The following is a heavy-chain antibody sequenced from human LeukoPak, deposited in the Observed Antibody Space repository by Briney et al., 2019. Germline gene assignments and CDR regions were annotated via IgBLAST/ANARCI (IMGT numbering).Heavy chain of an antibody. CDR2: INHSGSA. CDR1: GGSLSGYY. V-gene: IGHV4-34*01. Sequence: PSETLSLTCAVYGGSLSGYYWSWIRQPPGKGLEWIGEINHSGSANYNPSLVSRVTISVDTSKSQFSLKLSSVTAADTAVYYCARDSDSWNYFDNWGQGTLVTVSS. CDR3: ARDSDSWNYFDN. D-gene: IGHD3-3*01. J-gene: IGHJ4*02.